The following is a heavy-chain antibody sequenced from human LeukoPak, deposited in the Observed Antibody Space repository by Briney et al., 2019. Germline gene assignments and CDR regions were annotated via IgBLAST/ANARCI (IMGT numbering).Heavy chain of an antibody. J-gene: IGHJ6*02. D-gene: IGHD4-17*01. V-gene: IGHV1-69*13. Sequence: SVKVSCKASGGTFSSYAISWVRQAPGQGLEWMGGIIPIFETANYVQKFQGRVTITADESTSTAYMELSSLRSEDTAVYYCARTVTTPYNYYYGMDVWGQGTTVIVSS. CDR2: IIPIFETA. CDR1: GGTFSSYA. CDR3: ARTVTTPYNYYYGMDV.